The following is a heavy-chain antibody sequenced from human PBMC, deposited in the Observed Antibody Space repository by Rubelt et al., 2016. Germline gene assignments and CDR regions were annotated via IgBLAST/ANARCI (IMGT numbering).Heavy chain of an antibody. Sequence: INWVRQAPGQGLEWMGWINPNSGGTNYAQKFQGRVTMTRDTSISTAYMELSRLGSDDTAVYYCARERYCSGGSCYGPDAFDIWGQGTMVTVSS. D-gene: IGHD2-15*01. CDR3: ARERYCSGGSCYGPDAFDI. CDR2: INPNSGGT. V-gene: IGHV1-2*02. J-gene: IGHJ3*02.